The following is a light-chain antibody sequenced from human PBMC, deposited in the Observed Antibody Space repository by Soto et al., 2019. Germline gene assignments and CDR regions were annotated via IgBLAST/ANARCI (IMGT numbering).Light chain of an antibody. CDR3: QQSYTAPWT. CDR2: VAS. V-gene: IGKV1-39*01. J-gene: IGKJ1*01. Sequence: DIQMTQSPSSLSASLGDSVTITCRASQTINSYLNWYQQKPGQAPKLLLYVASTLQSGVPSRFSGSGSGTDFTLTITSLRPEDFATYYCQQSYTAPWTFGQGTHVEVK. CDR1: QTINSY.